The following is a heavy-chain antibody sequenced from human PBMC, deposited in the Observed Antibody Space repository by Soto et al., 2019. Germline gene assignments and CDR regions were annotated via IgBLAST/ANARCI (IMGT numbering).Heavy chain of an antibody. V-gene: IGHV1-69*13. J-gene: IGHJ6*02. CDR3: ARDRGSWNYYYYGVDV. Sequence: GASVKVSCKASGGTFSSYAISWVRQAPGQGLEWMGRIIPIFGTANYAQKFQGRVTITADESTSTAYMELSSLRSEDTAVYYCARDRGSWNYYYYGVDVWGQGTTVTVSS. D-gene: IGHD6-13*01. CDR2: IIPIFGTA. CDR1: GGTFSSYA.